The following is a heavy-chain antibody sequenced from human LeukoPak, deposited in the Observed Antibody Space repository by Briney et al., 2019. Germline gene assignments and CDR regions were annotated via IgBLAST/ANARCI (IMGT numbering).Heavy chain of an antibody. D-gene: IGHD3-22*01. V-gene: IGHV3-23*01. Sequence: PGGSLRLSCAASGFTFSDYYMSWIRQAPGKGLEWVSAISGSGGSTYYADSVKGRFTISRDNSKNTLYLQMDSLRAEDTAVYYCAKVSITMIVVVITRTEYFQHWGQGTLVTVSS. CDR1: GFTFSDYY. CDR2: ISGSGGST. CDR3: AKVSITMIVVVITRTEYFQH. J-gene: IGHJ1*01.